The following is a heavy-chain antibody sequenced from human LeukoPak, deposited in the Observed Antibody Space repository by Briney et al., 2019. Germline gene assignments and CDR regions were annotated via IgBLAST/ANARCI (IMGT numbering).Heavy chain of an antibody. CDR1: GGTFSSYA. CDR3: ARGAYCSGGSCYPSGGDY. Sequence: ASVKVSCTASGGTFSSYAISWVRQAPGQGLEWVGGIIPIFGTANYAQKFQGRVTITADESTSTAYMELSSLRSEDTAVYYCARGAYCSGGSCYPSGGDYWGQGTLVTVSS. J-gene: IGHJ4*02. D-gene: IGHD2-15*01. CDR2: IIPIFGTA. V-gene: IGHV1-69*13.